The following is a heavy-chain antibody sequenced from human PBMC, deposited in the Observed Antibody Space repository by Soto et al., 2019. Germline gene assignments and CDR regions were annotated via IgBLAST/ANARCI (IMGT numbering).Heavy chain of an antibody. V-gene: IGHV3-23*01. J-gene: IGHJ6*03. D-gene: IGHD3-10*01. Sequence: EVQLLESGGGLVQPGGSLRLSCAASGFTFSSYAMSWVRQAPGKRLEWVSAISGSGGSAYYAVSVKGRFNISRDSSKNALYLQMNTMRADATSVYYCAKLVRYSMVRPHIDVWGKGTTVTVSS. CDR3: AKLVRYSMVRPHIDV. CDR1: GFTFSSYA. CDR2: ISGSGGSA.